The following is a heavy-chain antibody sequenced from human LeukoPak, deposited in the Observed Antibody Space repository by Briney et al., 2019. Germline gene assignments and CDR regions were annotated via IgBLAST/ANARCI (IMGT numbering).Heavy chain of an antibody. V-gene: IGHV3-21*04. CDR1: GFTFSSYN. CDR2: ISSSSSYI. CDR3: AKGGDPWYSSSWLDY. Sequence: GGSLRLSCAASGFTFSSYNMNWVRQAPGKGLKWVSSISSSSSYIYYADSVKGRFTISRDNSKNTLYLQMNSLRAEDTAVYYCAKGGDPWYSSSWLDYWGQGTLVTVSS. D-gene: IGHD6-13*01. J-gene: IGHJ4*02.